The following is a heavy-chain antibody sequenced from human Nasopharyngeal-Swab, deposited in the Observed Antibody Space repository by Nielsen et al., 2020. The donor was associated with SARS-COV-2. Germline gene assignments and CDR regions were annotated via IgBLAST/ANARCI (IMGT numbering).Heavy chain of an antibody. CDR2: ISYDGSIK. CDR3: ARPSGVFQLSYGWYLLH. Sequence: GGSLRLSCAASGFTFSNYAMHWVRQAPGKGLEWVTVISYDGSIKYYADSVKGRLTISRDNSKNPVYLQINSLRAEDTAVYYCARPSGVFQLSYGWYLLHWGQGTLVTVSS. J-gene: IGHJ1*01. V-gene: IGHV3-30-3*01. D-gene: IGHD2-2*01. CDR1: GFTFSNYA.